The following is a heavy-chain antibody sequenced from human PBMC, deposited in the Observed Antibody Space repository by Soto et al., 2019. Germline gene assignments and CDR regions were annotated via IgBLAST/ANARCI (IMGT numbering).Heavy chain of an antibody. CDR2: IDPGDSKT. Sequence: GESQKISCKGSGYNFDTYWINWVRQMPGKGLEWMGRIDPGDSKTKYSPSLEGHITISVDTSINTTYLQWSSLKASDTAIYYCARRIAAAGGYYYYAFDVWGQGTAVTVSS. D-gene: IGHD6-13*01. CDR3: ARRIAAAGGYYYYAFDV. CDR1: GYNFDTYW. V-gene: IGHV5-10-1*01. J-gene: IGHJ6*02.